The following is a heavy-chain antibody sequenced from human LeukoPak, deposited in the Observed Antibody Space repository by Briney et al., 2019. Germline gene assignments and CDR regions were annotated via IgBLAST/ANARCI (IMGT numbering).Heavy chain of an antibody. Sequence: ASETLSLTCTVSGGSISSSSYYWGWIRQPPGKGLEWIGSIYYSGSTYYNPSLKSRVTISVDTSKNQFSLKLSSVTAADTAVYYCARAPRSVTTRGWFDPWGQGTLVTVSS. D-gene: IGHD4-17*01. CDR1: GGSISSSSYY. V-gene: IGHV4-39*07. J-gene: IGHJ5*02. CDR3: ARAPRSVTTRGWFDP. CDR2: IYYSGST.